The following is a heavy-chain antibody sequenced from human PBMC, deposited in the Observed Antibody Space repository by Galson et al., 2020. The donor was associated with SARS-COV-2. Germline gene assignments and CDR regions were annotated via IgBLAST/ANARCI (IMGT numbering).Heavy chain of an antibody. CDR3: ARYQRRSGWYVFDY. Sequence: ETSETLSLTCTVSGVSISGSYWSWIRQSPGKELEWIGYIYSSGSTNYNPSLKNRVSISEDTSKNQFSLKLSSVTAADTAMYYWARYQRRSGWYVFDYWGQGSLVTVSS. CDR1: GVSISGSY. J-gene: IGHJ4*02. V-gene: IGHV4-59*08. CDR2: IYSSGST. D-gene: IGHD6-19*01.